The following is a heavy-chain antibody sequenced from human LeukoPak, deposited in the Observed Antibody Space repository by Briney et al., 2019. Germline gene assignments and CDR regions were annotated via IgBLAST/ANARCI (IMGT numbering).Heavy chain of an antibody. Sequence: SETLSLTCAVYGGSFSGYYWSWIRQPPGKGLEWIGEINHSGSTNYNPSLKSRVTISVDTSKNQFSLKLSSVTAADTAVYHCARGGTYDILTGYYRGGSDFDYWGQGTLVTVSS. CDR1: GGSFSGYY. CDR2: INHSGST. CDR3: ARGGTYDILTGYYRGGSDFDY. V-gene: IGHV4-34*01. D-gene: IGHD3-9*01. J-gene: IGHJ4*02.